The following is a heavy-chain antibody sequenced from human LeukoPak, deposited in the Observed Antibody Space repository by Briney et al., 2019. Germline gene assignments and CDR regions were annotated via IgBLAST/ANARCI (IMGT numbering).Heavy chain of an antibody. CDR1: GYTFTSYG. J-gene: IGHJ4*02. Sequence: GASVKVSCKASGYTFTSYGISWVRQAPGQGLEWMGWISAHNGNTNYAQKLQGRVTMTTDTSTSTAYMELRSLRSDDTAVYYCARISPYYYDSSGYYEDYWGQGTLVTVSS. CDR2: ISAHNGNT. D-gene: IGHD3-22*01. CDR3: ARISPYYYDSSGYYEDY. V-gene: IGHV1-18*01.